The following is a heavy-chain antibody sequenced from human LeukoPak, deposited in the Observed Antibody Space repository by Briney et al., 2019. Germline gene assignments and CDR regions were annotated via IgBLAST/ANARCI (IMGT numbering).Heavy chain of an antibody. J-gene: IGHJ4*02. Sequence: SETLSLTCTVSGGSISSYYWSWIRRPPGKGLEWIGYIYYSGSTNYNPSLKSRVTISVDTSKNQFSLKLSSVTAADTAVYYCARGLAAAAVAGLDYWGQGTLVTVSS. V-gene: IGHV4-59*01. CDR2: IYYSGST. CDR3: ARGLAAAAVAGLDY. D-gene: IGHD6-19*01. CDR1: GGSISSYY.